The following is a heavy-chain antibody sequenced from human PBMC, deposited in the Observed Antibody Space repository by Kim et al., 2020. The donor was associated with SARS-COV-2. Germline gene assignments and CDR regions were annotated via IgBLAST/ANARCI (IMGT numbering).Heavy chain of an antibody. Sequence: ASVKVSCKASGYPFISYSLHWVRQTPGQRLEWMGWMNAVNGNFKSSQKFQGRVTLTRDTSANTAYMELSSLTSEDTAVYYCARVGVTVTFDFWGQGTLVTVSS. CDR1: GYPFISYS. CDR3: ARVGVTVTFDF. V-gene: IGHV1-3*01. D-gene: IGHD2-21*02. CDR2: MNAVNGNF. J-gene: IGHJ4*02.